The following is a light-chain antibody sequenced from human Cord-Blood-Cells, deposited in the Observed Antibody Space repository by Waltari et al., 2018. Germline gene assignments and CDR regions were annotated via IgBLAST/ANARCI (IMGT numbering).Light chain of an antibody. CDR3: QQSYSTPYT. Sequence: DIQMTQSPSSLSASVGDRVTITCRASQSISSYLNWNQQKPGKALKLLIYAASSLQSGVPSRFSGSGSGTDFTLTISSLRPEDFASYYGQQSYSTPYTFGQGTKLEIK. V-gene: IGKV1-39*01. J-gene: IGKJ2*01. CDR2: AAS. CDR1: QSISSY.